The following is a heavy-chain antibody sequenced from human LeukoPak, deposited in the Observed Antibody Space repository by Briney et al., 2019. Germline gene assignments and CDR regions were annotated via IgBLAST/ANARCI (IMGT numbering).Heavy chain of an antibody. D-gene: IGHD3-9*01. CDR3: ARSPLRYFDWLLYFDY. V-gene: IGHV3-48*03. CDR2: ISSSGSTI. J-gene: IGHJ4*02. Sequence: GGSLRLSCAASGFTFSSYEMNWVRQAPGKGLEWVSYISSSGSTIYYADSVKGRFTISRDNSKNTLYLQMNSLRAEDTAVYYCARSPLRYFDWLLYFDYWGQGTLVTVSS. CDR1: GFTFSSYE.